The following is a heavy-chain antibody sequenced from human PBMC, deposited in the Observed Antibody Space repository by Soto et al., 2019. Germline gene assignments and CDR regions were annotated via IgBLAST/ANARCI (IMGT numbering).Heavy chain of an antibody. D-gene: IGHD6-13*01. CDR3: ARGRGIGFSSTWNIYWYYNMDV. J-gene: IGHJ6*02. Sequence: AASVKVSCTAAGGTFSDYALSWVRQAPGQGLEWMGGIIPMFATTNYAQKFQGRVTITADDSATTAHMELSSLKSEDTAVYYCARGRGIGFSSTWNIYWYYNMDVWGQGTTVTVSS. CDR1: GGTFSDYA. CDR2: IIPMFATT. V-gene: IGHV1-69*13.